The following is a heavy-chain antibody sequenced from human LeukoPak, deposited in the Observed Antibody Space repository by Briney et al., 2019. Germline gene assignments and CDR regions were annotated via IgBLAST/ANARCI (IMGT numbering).Heavy chain of an antibody. J-gene: IGHJ4*02. D-gene: IGHD3-10*01. CDR1: GYSISSGYY. CDR2: IYHSGST. Sequence: SETLSLTCAVSGYSISSGYYWGWIRQPPGKGLEWIGSIYHSGSTYYNPSLKSRVTISVDTSKNQFSLKLSSATAAGTAVYYCARDHSYGSGSYHFDYWGQGTLVTVSS. CDR3: ARDHSYGSGSYHFDY. V-gene: IGHV4-38-2*02.